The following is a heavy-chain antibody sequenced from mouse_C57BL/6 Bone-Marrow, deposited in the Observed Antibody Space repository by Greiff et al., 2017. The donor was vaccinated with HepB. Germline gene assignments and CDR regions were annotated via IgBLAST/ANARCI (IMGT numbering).Heavy chain of an antibody. CDR2: ISYSGST. V-gene: IGHV3-1*01. CDR1: GYSITSGYD. Sequence: ESGPGMVKPSQSLSLTCTVTGYSITSGYDWHWIRHFPGNKLEWMGYISYSGSTNYNPSLKSRISITHDTSKNHFFLKLNSVTTEDTATYYCASGREAWFAYWGQGTLVTVSA. CDR3: ASGREAWFAY. J-gene: IGHJ3*01.